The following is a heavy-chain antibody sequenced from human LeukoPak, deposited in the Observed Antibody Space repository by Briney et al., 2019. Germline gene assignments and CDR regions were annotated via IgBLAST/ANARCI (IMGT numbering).Heavy chain of an antibody. CDR1: GGSFSDYY. V-gene: IGHV4-34*01. J-gene: IGHJ4*02. Sequence: SETLSLTCAVYGGSFSDYYWSWLRQPPGKGLEWIGEINHSGSTNYNPSLKSRVTISVDTSKNQFSLKLSSVTAAGTAVYYCARVSIAAAVGYWGQGTLVTVSS. D-gene: IGHD6-6*01. CDR2: INHSGST. CDR3: ARVSIAAAVGY.